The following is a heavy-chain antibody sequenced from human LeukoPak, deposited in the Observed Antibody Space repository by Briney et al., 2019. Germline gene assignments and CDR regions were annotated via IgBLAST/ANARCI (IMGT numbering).Heavy chain of an antibody. CDR1: GYTFTGYY. J-gene: IGHJ4*02. V-gene: IGHV1-2*02. CDR2: INPNSGGT. CDR3: ATERLGGTKPNYDY. D-gene: IGHD1-7*01. Sequence: ASVKVSCKASGYTFTGYYMHWVRQAPGQGLEWMGWINPNSGGTNYAQKFQGRVTMTRDTSISTAYMELSRLRSDDTAVYYCATERLGGTKPNYDYWGQGTLVTVSS.